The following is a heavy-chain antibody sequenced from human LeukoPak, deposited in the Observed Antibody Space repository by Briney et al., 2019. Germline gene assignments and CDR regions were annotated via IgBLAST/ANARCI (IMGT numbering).Heavy chain of an antibody. Sequence: PGGSLRLSCAASGFTFSSYGMHWVRQAPGKGLEWVAFIRYDGSNKYYADSVKGRFTISRDNSKNTLYLQMNSLRAEDTAVYYCAKGQVTTSWFDPWGQGTLVTVSS. CDR2: IRYDGSNK. J-gene: IGHJ5*02. CDR3: AKGQVTTSWFDP. D-gene: IGHD5-12*01. CDR1: GFTFSSYG. V-gene: IGHV3-30*02.